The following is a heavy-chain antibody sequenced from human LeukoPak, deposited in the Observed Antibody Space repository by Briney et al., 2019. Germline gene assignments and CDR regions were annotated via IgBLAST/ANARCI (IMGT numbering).Heavy chain of an antibody. V-gene: IGHV3-43D*03. CDR3: AKDLSRVAFGSGSFDY. Sequence: GGSLRLSCTASGFTFDDYAMHWVRQAPGKGLEWVSYTTWDGGFTYHADSVKGRFTISRDNSKNSLCLQMNSLRVEDTALYYCAKDLSRVAFGSGSFDYWGQGTLVTVSS. CDR1: GFTFDDYA. D-gene: IGHD3-10*01. CDR2: TTWDGGFT. J-gene: IGHJ4*02.